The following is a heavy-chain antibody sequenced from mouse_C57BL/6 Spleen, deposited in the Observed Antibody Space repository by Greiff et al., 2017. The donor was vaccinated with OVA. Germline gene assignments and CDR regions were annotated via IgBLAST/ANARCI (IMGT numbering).Heavy chain of an antibody. CDR2: IWRGGST. Sequence: QVQLKESGPGLVQPSQSLSITCTVSGFSLTSYGVHWVRQSPGKGLEWLGVIWRGGSTDYNAAFMSRLSITKDNSKSHVFFNMNSLQADDTAIYYCAKEGLSWYFDVWGTGTTVTVSS. D-gene: IGHD2-2*01. J-gene: IGHJ1*03. CDR1: GFSLTSYG. V-gene: IGHV2-5*01. CDR3: AKEGLSWYFDV.